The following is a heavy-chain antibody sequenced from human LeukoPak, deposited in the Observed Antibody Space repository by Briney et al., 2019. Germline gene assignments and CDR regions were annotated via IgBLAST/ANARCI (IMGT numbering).Heavy chain of an antibody. Sequence: GGSLRLSCAASGFTFSSYSMNWVRQAPGKGLEWVSFISSSSSYIYYADSVKGRFTISRDKAKNSLYLQMNSLRAEDTAIYYCAREGMVATFDYWGQGTLVTVSS. J-gene: IGHJ4*02. CDR1: GFTFSSYS. V-gene: IGHV3-21*01. CDR2: ISSSSSYI. CDR3: AREGMVATFDY. D-gene: IGHD5-12*01.